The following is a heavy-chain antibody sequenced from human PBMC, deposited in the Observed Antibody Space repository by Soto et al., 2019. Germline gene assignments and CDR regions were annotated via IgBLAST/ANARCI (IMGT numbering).Heavy chain of an antibody. D-gene: IGHD3-16*02. J-gene: IGHJ4*02. CDR2: IFPNSGGT. Sequence: GASVKVSCKASGYTFTDFYIHWMRQAPGQGLEWMGWIFPNSGGTKFAQKFQGRVTMTRDTSINTAYMELTSLTSDDTAVYYCARLMITSRAVIDDSWGQGTLVTVSS. V-gene: IGHV1-2*02. CDR3: ARLMITSRAVIDDS. CDR1: GYTFTDFY.